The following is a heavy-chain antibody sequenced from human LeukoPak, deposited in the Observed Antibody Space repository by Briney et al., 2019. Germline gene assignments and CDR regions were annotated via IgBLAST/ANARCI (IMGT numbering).Heavy chain of an antibody. CDR1: GGSINNYY. CDR2: IYTSGST. CDR3: ASAPSSSAWWYFDY. J-gene: IGHJ4*02. D-gene: IGHD6-19*01. V-gene: IGHV4-4*07. Sequence: SETLSLTCTVPGGSINNYYWSWIRQPAGKGLEWVGRIYTSGSTTYNPSLKSRVSMSVDTSKNQFSLKLSSVTAADTAVYYCASAPSSSAWWYFDYWGQGTLVTVSS.